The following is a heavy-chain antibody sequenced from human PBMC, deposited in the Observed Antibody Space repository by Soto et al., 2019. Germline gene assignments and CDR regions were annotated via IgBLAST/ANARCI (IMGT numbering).Heavy chain of an antibody. Sequence: QVQLVQSGAEVKRPGSSVKVSCKASGGIFSNYAFSWVRQAPGQGLERVGGIIPIFGTANYAQKLQGRVTITADESTRTVYMELSRLRAEDAALYCCAREIAVTGNDAFDTWGQGTMVTVSS. V-gene: IGHV1-69*01. D-gene: IGHD3-22*01. CDR2: IIPIFGTA. CDR1: GGIFSNYA. CDR3: AREIAVTGNDAFDT. J-gene: IGHJ3*02.